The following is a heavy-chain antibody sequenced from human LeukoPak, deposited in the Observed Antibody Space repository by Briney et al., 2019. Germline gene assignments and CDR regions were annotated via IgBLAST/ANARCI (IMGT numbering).Heavy chain of an antibody. CDR3: ARTISYGSGSYALDY. CDR1: GFTFSSYG. D-gene: IGHD3-10*01. V-gene: IGHV3-33*01. CDR2: IWYDESNK. Sequence: GGSLRLSCAASGFTFSSYGMHWVRQAPGKGLEWVAVIWYDESNKYYADSVKGRFTISRDNSKNTLYLQMNSLRAEDTAVYYCARTISYGSGSYALDYWGQGTLVTVSS. J-gene: IGHJ4*02.